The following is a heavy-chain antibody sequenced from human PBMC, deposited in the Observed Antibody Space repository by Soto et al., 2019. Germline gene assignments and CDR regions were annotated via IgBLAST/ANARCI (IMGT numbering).Heavy chain of an antibody. CDR1: GYTFSSYA. Sequence: QVQLVESGGGVVQPRRSLRLSCAASGYTFSSYAIHWVRQAPGKGLEWVAVISYDGNNKYYADSVKGRFTISRDNSKNMLDLQMNSMRVEDTAVYYCASCAVAATSYWYFHLWGRGTLVTVAS. CDR3: ASCAVAATSYWYFHL. D-gene: IGHD1-26*01. J-gene: IGHJ2*01. CDR2: ISYDGNNK. V-gene: IGHV3-30-3*01.